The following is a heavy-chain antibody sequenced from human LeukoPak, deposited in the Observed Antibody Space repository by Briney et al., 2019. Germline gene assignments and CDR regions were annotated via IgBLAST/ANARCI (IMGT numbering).Heavy chain of an antibody. D-gene: IGHD3-22*01. J-gene: IGHJ3*02. CDR1: GGSLNKYY. CDR3: PRPAVPDYYDIGPHPYVPDAFDI. Sequence: SETLSLTCNVSGGSLNKYYWTWIRQPPGKGLEWIGYIYYSGSTNYNPSLKSRVTISVDTSKNQFSMKLSSVTAADTAVYYCPRPAVPDYYDIGPHPYVPDAFDIWGQGTMVTVS. CDR2: IYYSGST. V-gene: IGHV4-59*08.